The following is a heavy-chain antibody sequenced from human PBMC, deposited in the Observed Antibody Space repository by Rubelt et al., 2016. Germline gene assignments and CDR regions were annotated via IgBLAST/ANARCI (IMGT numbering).Heavy chain of an antibody. J-gene: IGHJ4*02. CDR2: INHSGST. CDR3: ARSGRGLDY. Sequence: GEINHSGSTNYNPSLKSRVTISVDTSKNQFSLKLSSVTAADTAVYYCARSGRGLDYWGQGTLVTVSS. V-gene: IGHV4-34*01. D-gene: IGHD3-10*01.